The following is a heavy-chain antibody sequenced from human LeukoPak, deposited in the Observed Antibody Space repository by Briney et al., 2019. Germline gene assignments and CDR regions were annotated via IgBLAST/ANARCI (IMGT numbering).Heavy chain of an antibody. Sequence: GGSLRLSCAASGFTLSSYAMSWVRLAPGKGLQWVSVIYTDGSTYYADSVKGRFTIPRDNSKNTLYLQMNTLRAEDTAIYYCARDDGRNWGQGTLVTVSS. CDR1: GFTLSSYA. CDR2: IYTDGST. D-gene: IGHD1-14*01. V-gene: IGHV3-66*01. J-gene: IGHJ4*02. CDR3: ARDDGRN.